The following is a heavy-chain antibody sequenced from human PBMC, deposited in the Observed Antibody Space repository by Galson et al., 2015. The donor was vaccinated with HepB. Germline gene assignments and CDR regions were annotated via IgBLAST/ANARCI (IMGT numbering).Heavy chain of an antibody. V-gene: IGHV3-21*01. J-gene: IGHJ6*02. CDR1: GFTFSTYS. D-gene: IGHD6-13*01. Sequence: SLRLSCAASGFTFSTYSMNWVRQAPGKGLEWVSSITSSSRNMYYADSVKGRFTISRDNAKNSLYLQMNRLRAEDTAVYYCAKDRGYSSSWYLGPYYYYGLDVWGRGTTVTVSS. CDR3: AKDRGYSSSWYLGPYYYYGLDV. CDR2: ITSSSRNM.